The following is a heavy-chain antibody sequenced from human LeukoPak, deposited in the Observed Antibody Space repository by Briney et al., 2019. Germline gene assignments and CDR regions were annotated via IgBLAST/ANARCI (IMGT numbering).Heavy chain of an antibody. CDR1: GFTFSSYA. Sequence: GGSLRLSCAASGFTFSSYAMSWVRQAPGKGPEWVSAISGSGGSTYYADSVKGRFTISRDNSKNTLYLQMNSLRAEDTAVYYCAKARGRLWAADVWGQGTTVTVSS. J-gene: IGHJ6*02. CDR3: AKARGRLWAADV. CDR2: ISGSGGST. D-gene: IGHD2-21*01. V-gene: IGHV3-23*01.